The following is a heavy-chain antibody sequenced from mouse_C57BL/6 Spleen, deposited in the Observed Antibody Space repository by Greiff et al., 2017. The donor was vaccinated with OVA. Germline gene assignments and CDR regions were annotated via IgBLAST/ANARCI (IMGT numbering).Heavy chain of an antibody. Sequence: QVQLKQSGAELVRPGASVTLSCKASGYTFTDYEMHWVKQTPVHGLEWIGAIDPETGGTAYNQKFKGKAILTADKSSSTAYMELRSLTSEDSAVYYCTRKGGMDYWGQGTSVTVSS. V-gene: IGHV1-15*01. CDR3: TRKGGMDY. CDR1: GYTFTDYE. J-gene: IGHJ4*01. CDR2: IDPETGGT.